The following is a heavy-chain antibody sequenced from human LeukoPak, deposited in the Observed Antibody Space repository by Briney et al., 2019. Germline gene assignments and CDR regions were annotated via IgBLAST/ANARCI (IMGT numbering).Heavy chain of an antibody. CDR3: AREGSGTYLNY. Sequence: GGSLRLSCAASGFSVSTTYMTWVRQAPGKGLEWVSVIYSGGGTYYADSVKGRFTISRDNSKNTVYLQMNSLRGDDTAVYYYAREGSGTYLNYRGQGTLVTVSS. D-gene: IGHD1-26*01. J-gene: IGHJ4*02. V-gene: IGHV3-53*01. CDR1: GFSVSTTY. CDR2: IYSGGGT.